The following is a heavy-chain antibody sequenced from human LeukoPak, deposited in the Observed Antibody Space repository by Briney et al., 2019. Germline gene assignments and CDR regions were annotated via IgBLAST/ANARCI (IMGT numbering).Heavy chain of an antibody. V-gene: IGHV3-74*01. Sequence: PGGSLRLSCAASGFTFSAYWMHWVRQAPGKGLVWVSRINSDGFSITYADSVKGRLTISRDNAKNTLYLHMNSLRGEDTAVYYCARFYGGSAFDIWGQGTMVTVSS. D-gene: IGHD3-16*01. J-gene: IGHJ3*02. CDR1: GFTFSAYW. CDR3: ARFYGGSAFDI. CDR2: INSDGFSI.